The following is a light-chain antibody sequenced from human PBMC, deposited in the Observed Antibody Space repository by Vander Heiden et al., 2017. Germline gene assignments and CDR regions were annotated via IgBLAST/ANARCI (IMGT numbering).Light chain of an antibody. Sequence: DIVMTQTPLPLPVTPGQPASTLCKPSQGLPHSDGKTYLYWYLQTPGQPLQLPIYEVSNRCSGAPGRFSSGASATDFTLKSSLVDAEDVGVYCCMRCRQLPYTFGPGTKLEIK. CDR2: EVS. CDR3: MRCRQLPYT. CDR1: QGLPHSDGKTY. J-gene: IGKJ2*01. V-gene: IGKV2D-29*01.